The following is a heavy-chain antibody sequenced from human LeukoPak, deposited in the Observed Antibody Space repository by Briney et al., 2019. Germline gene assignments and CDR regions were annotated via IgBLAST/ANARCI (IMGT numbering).Heavy chain of an antibody. D-gene: IGHD3-10*01. J-gene: IGHJ5*02. CDR1: GGSISSYY. V-gene: IGHV4-59*12. CDR2: IYYSGST. Sequence: SETLSLTCTVSGGSISSYYWSWIRQPPGKGLEWIGYIYYSGSTNYNPSLKSRVTISVDKSKNQFSLKLSSVTAADTAVYYCARVAHKTMVRGEVSWFDPWGQGTLVTVSS. CDR3: ARVAHKTMVRGEVSWFDP.